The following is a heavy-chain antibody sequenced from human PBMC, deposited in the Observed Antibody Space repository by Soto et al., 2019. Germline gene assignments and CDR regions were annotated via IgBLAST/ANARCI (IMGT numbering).Heavy chain of an antibody. J-gene: IGHJ4*02. Sequence: PSETLSLTCSVSGGSINSGGYSWSWIRQPPGKRLEWIGYIYHSGSTYYNPSLKSRITISVDRSKNQFSLSLDSVTAADTAVFYCASARATVTDRYFDYWGQGMLVTVSS. CDR2: IYHSGST. D-gene: IGHD4-17*01. V-gene: IGHV4-30-2*01. CDR3: ASARATVTDRYFDY. CDR1: GGSINSGGYS.